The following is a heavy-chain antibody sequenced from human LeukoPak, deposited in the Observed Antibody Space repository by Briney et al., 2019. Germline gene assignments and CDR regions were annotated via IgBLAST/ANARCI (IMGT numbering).Heavy chain of an antibody. Sequence: PGGSLRLSCAASGFTFSSCWLSWVRQAPGMGLEWVASIKHDGSEKYYVDSVKGRFTISRDNAKNSLYLQMNSLRAEDTAVYYCARESHSSGWYLDYWGQGTLVTVSS. V-gene: IGHV3-7*03. CDR2: IKHDGSEK. CDR1: GFTFSSCW. D-gene: IGHD6-19*01. CDR3: ARESHSSGWYLDY. J-gene: IGHJ4*02.